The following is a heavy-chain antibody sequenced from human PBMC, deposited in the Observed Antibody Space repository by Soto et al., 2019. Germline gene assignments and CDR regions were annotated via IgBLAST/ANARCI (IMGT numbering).Heavy chain of an antibody. V-gene: IGHV1-69*01. CDR2: IIPIFGTA. Sequence: QVQLVQSGAEVKKPGSSVKVSCKASGGTFSSYAISWVRQAPGQGLEWMGGIIPIFGTANYAQKFQGRVTITADESTSTAYMELSSLRSEDTAVYYCARGKDYGGNRYYYGMDVWGQGTTVTVSS. CDR1: GGTFSSYA. J-gene: IGHJ6*02. D-gene: IGHD4-17*01. CDR3: ARGKDYGGNRYYYGMDV.